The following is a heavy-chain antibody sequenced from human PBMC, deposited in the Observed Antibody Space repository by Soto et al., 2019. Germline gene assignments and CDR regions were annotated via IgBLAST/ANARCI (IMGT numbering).Heavy chain of an antibody. Sequence: EVQVLESGGDLVQPGGSLRLSCAASGFTFSNYSMTWVRQAPGKGLEWVSAITSTGSSTYYADSVRGRFTLSRDNSQNTLYWQKNSLCGEDTALYYCAKGVEIYVVSSVDDWGHGTLGTVSS. J-gene: IGHJ4*01. CDR1: GFTFSNYS. D-gene: IGHD3-3*01. CDR3: AKGVEIYVVSSVDD. CDR2: ITSTGSST. V-gene: IGHV3-23*01.